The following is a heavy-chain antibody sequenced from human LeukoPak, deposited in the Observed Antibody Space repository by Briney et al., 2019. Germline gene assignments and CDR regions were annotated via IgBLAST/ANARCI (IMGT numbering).Heavy chain of an antibody. CDR1: GVSVSDGRYY. D-gene: IGHD2-2*01. V-gene: IGHV4-31*03. J-gene: IGHJ3*02. CDR2: KYYSGSA. CDR3: ATPYCSSISCLDVFNM. Sequence: PSETLSLTCSVSGVSVSDGRYYWTWIRQHPGKGLEWIGYKYYSGSAKYNPSPKSRLTISIDTSKNQFSLQLSSVTAADTATYYCATPYCSSISCLDVFNMWGQGTRVTVSS.